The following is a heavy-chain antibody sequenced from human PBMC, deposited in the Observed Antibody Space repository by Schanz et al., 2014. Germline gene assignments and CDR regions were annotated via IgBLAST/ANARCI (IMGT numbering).Heavy chain of an antibody. D-gene: IGHD3-22*01. V-gene: IGHV3-30*02. Sequence: QVQLVESGGGVVQPGGSLRLSCAASGFNFNTYGMHWVRQAPGKGLEWVAFIRYDGMNKFHTDSVKGRFTISRDKSKNTLYLQMNSLRTEDTAVYFCAKSYDTSGYSGFDYWGQGTLVTVSS. J-gene: IGHJ4*02. CDR3: AKSYDTSGYSGFDY. CDR1: GFNFNTYG. CDR2: IRYDGMNK.